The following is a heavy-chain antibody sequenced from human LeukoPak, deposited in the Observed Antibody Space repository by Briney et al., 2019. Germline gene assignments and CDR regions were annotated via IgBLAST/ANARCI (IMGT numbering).Heavy chain of an antibody. CDR1: GGSFSGYY. J-gene: IGHJ4*02. D-gene: IGHD3-22*01. V-gene: IGHV4-34*01. CDR3: ARPKYYYDSSEDDY. CDR2: INHSGST. Sequence: PSETLSLTCAVYGGSFSGYYWSWIRQPPGKGLEWIGEINHSGSTNYNPSLKSRVTISVDTSKNQFSLKLSSVTAADTAVYYCARPKYYYDSSEDDYWGQGTLVTVSS.